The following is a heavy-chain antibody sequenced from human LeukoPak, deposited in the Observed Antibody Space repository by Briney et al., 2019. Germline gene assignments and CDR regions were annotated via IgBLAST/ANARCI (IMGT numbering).Heavy chain of an antibody. D-gene: IGHD1-1*01. CDR2: INHSGST. Sequence: NASETLSLTCAVYGGSFSGYYWSWIRQPPGKGLEWIGEINHSGSTNYNPSLKSRVTISVDTSKNQFSLKLSSVTAADTAVYYCARGPLRRNDNYYYGMDVWGQGTTVTVSS. CDR1: GGSFSGYY. J-gene: IGHJ6*02. V-gene: IGHV4-34*01. CDR3: ARGPLRRNDNYYYGMDV.